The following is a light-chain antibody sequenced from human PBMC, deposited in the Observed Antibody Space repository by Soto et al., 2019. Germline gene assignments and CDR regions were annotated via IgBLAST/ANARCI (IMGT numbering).Light chain of an antibody. CDR3: QQYDSSRT. CDR1: QSVDSRF. CDR2: GAS. V-gene: IGKV3-20*01. J-gene: IGKJ1*01. Sequence: EIVLTQSPGTLSLSPGERVTLSCRASQSVDSRFLAWYQQKPGQASRLLVYGASIRATGIPDRFSGSGSGTDFTLSIRRLEPEDFAVYYCQQYDSSRTFGQGTKVEMK.